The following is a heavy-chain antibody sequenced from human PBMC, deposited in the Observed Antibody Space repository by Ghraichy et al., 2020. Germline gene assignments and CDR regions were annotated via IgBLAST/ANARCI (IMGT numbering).Heavy chain of an antibody. CDR3: ARDTGYGPPIGNWFDP. J-gene: IGHJ5*02. D-gene: IGHD5-18*01. CDR1: GFTFSSYS. V-gene: IGHV3-21*01. Sequence: GSLRLSCAASGFTFSSYSMNWVRQAPGKGLEWVSSISSSSSYIYYADSVKGRFTISRDNAKNSLYLQMNSLRAEDTAVYYCARDTGYGPPIGNWFDPWGQGTLVTVSS. CDR2: ISSSSSYI.